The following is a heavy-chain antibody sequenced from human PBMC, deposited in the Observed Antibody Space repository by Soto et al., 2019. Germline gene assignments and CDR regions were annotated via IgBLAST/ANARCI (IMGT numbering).Heavy chain of an antibody. V-gene: IGHV3-74*01. CDR3: ARDLSDYHGMDV. Sequence: GGSLRLSCAASGFTFSSYWMHWVRQTPGKGPVWVSRINSDGSITNDADSVKGRFIISRDNAKNTLYLQMNSLRDEDTAVYYCARDLSDYHGMDVWGQGTTVTVSS. CDR1: GFTFSSYW. CDR2: INSDGSIT. J-gene: IGHJ6*02.